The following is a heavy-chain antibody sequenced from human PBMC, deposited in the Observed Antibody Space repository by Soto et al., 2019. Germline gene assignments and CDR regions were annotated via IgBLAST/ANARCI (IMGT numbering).Heavy chain of an antibody. J-gene: IGHJ6*02. CDR2: IDPRDSYS. Sequence: EVQLVQSGAEVKRPGESLTISCQASGYTFTAFWITWVRQMPGKGLEWMATIDPRDSYSNYSLSFQGHVTISTDKSIGTAYLHWSTLEASDTAIYYCASLSTGFCTKTTCQHYFGMDVWGQGTTVTVSS. D-gene: IGHD2-8*01. V-gene: IGHV5-10-1*03. CDR1: GYTFTAFW. CDR3: ASLSTGFCTKTTCQHYFGMDV.